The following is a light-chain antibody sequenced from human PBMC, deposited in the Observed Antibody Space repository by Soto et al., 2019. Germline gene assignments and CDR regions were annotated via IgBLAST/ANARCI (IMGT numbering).Light chain of an antibody. CDR3: RSYAGSNNYVV. CDR1: SSDVGAYNY. Sequence: QSALTQPPSASGSPGQSVTISCTGTSSDVGAYNYVSWYQQHPGKVPKLMIYEVSKRPSGVPDRFSGSKSGNTASLTVSGLQAEDEADYYCRSYAGSNNYVVFGGGTKVTVL. J-gene: IGLJ2*01. V-gene: IGLV2-8*01. CDR2: EVS.